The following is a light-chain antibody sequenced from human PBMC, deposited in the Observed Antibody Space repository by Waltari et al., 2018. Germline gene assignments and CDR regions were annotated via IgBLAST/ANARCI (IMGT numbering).Light chain of an antibody. CDR3: TSYGISSTL. J-gene: IGLJ2*01. CDR1: SIDLGGFNS. CDR2: DVG. V-gene: IGLV2-14*03. Sequence: QSALTQPASASGSPGQSITISSTGSSIDLGGFNSVSWYQQRPGKAPQLMIYDVGNRPSGVSDRFSGSKSGNTASLTISGLQAEDEGDYYCTSYGISSTLFGGGTKLTVL.